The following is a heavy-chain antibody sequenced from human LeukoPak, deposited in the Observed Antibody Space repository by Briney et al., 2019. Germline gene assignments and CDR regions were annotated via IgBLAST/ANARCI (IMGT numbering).Heavy chain of an antibody. CDR3: ASIHYDSSGYYYVDY. D-gene: IGHD3-22*01. CDR2: INHSGST. Sequence: SETLSLTCAVYGGSFSGYYWSWIRQPPGKGLEWIGEINHSGSTNYNPSLKSRATISVDTSKNQFSLKLSSVTAADTAVYYCASIHYDSSGYYYVDYWGQGTLVTVSS. J-gene: IGHJ4*02. V-gene: IGHV4-34*01. CDR1: GGSFSGYY.